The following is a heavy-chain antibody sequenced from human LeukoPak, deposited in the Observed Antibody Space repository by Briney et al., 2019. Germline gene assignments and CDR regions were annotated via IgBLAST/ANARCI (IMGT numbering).Heavy chain of an antibody. CDR2: ISAYNGNT. Sequence: ASVKVSCKASGYTFTSYGISWVRQAPGQGLEWMGWISAYNGNTNYAQKLQGRVTMTTDTSTSTAYMELRSLRSDDTAVYYCARDLGVEMATKLFDYWGQGTLVTVSS. V-gene: IGHV1-18*01. CDR3: ARDLGVEMATKLFDY. D-gene: IGHD5-24*01. J-gene: IGHJ4*02. CDR1: GYTFTSYG.